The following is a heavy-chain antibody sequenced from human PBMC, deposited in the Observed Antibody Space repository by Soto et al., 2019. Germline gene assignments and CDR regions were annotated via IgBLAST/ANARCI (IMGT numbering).Heavy chain of an antibody. CDR2: INHSGST. CDR3: ARGGRLFRCGNWFDS. D-gene: IGHD2-21*01. CDR1: GGSFSGYY. Sequence: QVQLQQWGAGLLKPSETLSLTCAVYGGSFSGYYWSWIRQPPGKGLEWIGEINHSGSTNYNPALKRRVTISVDTSKNQFSLKLSSVTAADTAVYYCARGGRLFRCGNWFDSWGQGTLVTVSS. J-gene: IGHJ5*01. V-gene: IGHV4-34*01.